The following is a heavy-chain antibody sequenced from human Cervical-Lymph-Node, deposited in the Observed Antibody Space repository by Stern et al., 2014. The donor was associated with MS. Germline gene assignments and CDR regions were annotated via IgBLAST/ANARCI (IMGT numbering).Heavy chain of an antibody. D-gene: IGHD3-16*01. CDR2: IHYSGRT. J-gene: IGHJ4*02. CDR3: ARDFGSLDH. CDR1: GGSVSSSSHY. Sequence: QLQLQESGPGLVKPSETLSLTCSVSGGSVSSSSHYWSWIRQPPGRRLEWIGHIHYSGRTNDNPSLKSRLTISLDTSKNHFSLELKAVTATDTAVYYCARDFGSLDHGGQGTLVTVSS. V-gene: IGHV4-61*01.